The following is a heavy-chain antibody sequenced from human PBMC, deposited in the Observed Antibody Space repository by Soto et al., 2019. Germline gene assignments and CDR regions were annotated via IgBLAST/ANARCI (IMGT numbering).Heavy chain of an antibody. CDR3: ARVRFGELLFRNPIFDY. Sequence: PSETLSLTCTGSGGSISSYYWSWIRQPPGKGLEWIGYIYYSGSTNYNPSLKSRVTISVDTSKNQFSLKLSSVTAADTAVYYCARVRFGELLFRNPIFDYWGQGTLVTVSS. CDR2: IYYSGST. CDR1: GGSISSYY. D-gene: IGHD3-10*01. V-gene: IGHV4-59*01. J-gene: IGHJ4*02.